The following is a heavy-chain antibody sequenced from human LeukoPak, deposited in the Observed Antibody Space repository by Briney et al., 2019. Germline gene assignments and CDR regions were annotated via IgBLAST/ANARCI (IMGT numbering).Heavy chain of an antibody. CDR3: ARDSGSGSYSEY. V-gene: IGHV3-74*01. CDR2: INPDGSGT. CDR1: GFTFSRDW. Sequence: GGSLRLSCAASGFTFSRDWMHWVRQGPGKGLVWASRINPDGSGTSHADSVKGRFTISRDNAKNTLYLQMNSLRAEDTAVYYCARDSGSGSYSEYWGLGTLVTVSS. J-gene: IGHJ4*02. D-gene: IGHD3-10*01.